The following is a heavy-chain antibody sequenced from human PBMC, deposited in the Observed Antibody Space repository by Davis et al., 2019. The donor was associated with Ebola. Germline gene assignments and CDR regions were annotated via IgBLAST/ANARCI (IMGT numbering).Heavy chain of an antibody. CDR3: ARESLRYSGYDYGMDV. J-gene: IGHJ6*02. CDR2: IWYDGSNK. CDR1: GFTFSSYG. V-gene: IGHV3-33*01. D-gene: IGHD5-12*01. Sequence: PGGSLRLSCAASGFTFSSYGMHWVRQAPGKGLEWVAVIWYDGSNKYYADSVKGRFTISRDNSKNTLYLQMNSLRAEDTAVYYCARESLRYSGYDYGMDVWGQGTTVTVSS.